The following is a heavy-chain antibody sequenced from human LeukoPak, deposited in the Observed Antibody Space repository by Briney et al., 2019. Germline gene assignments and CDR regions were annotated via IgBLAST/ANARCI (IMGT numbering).Heavy chain of an antibody. CDR3: ARGRDKGDY. Sequence: ASVKVSCKASGYTFINSGITWVRQAPGQGLEWMGWISPYNGNTDYAQKFQGRVTMTTDTSTTTAYMHLTSLSSDDTAVYYCARGRDKGDYWGQGTLVTVSS. V-gene: IGHV1-18*01. CDR1: GYTFINSG. CDR2: ISPYNGNT. J-gene: IGHJ4*02.